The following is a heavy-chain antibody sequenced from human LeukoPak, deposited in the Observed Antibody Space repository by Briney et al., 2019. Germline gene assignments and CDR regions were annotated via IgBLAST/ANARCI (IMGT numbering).Heavy chain of an antibody. CDR3: ARRASCGGDCTRLYNSYFAMDV. D-gene: IGHD2-21*02. CDR2: FCPGGSDT. CDR1: GDIFTSNC. Sequence: GESLKISCKGSGDIFTSNCIIWVRQVPGKGLECVGSFCPGGSDTRCSPSFQGRVTISADMSINTAYLQWSSLRASDSAIYYCARRASCGGDCTRLYNSYFAMDVWGQGTTVTVSS. V-gene: IGHV5-51*01. J-gene: IGHJ6*02.